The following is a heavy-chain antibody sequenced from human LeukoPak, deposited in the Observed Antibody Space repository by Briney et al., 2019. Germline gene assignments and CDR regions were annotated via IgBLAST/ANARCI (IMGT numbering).Heavy chain of an antibody. Sequence: SSVKVSCKASGGTFISYAISWVRQAPGQGLEWMGGIIPIFGTANYAQKFQGRVTITADESTSTAYMELSSLRSEDTAVYYCARDRGGLEWLLYRSGWFDPWGQGTLVTVSS. V-gene: IGHV1-69*01. J-gene: IGHJ5*02. CDR2: IIPIFGTA. D-gene: IGHD3-3*01. CDR3: ARDRGGLEWLLYRSGWFDP. CDR1: GGTFISYA.